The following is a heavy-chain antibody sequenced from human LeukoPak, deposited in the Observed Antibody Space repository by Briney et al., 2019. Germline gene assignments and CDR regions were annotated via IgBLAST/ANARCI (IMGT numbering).Heavy chain of an antibody. CDR1: GFSFSSFA. CDR2: ILSGGDVF. Sequence: GGSLGLSCAASGFSFSSFAMMWVRQAPGMGLELISAILSGGDVFFYGDSVRGRFTISRDDSTNTLFLQMNNLRADDSAVYYCARDPNGNYVGAFEMWGPGTTVTVSS. J-gene: IGHJ3*02. CDR3: ARDPNGNYVGAFEM. D-gene: IGHD4-17*01. V-gene: IGHV3-23*01.